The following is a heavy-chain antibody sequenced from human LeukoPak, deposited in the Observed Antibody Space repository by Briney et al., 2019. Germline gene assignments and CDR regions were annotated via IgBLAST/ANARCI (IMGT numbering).Heavy chain of an antibody. V-gene: IGHV4-39*07. Sequence: KPSETLSLTCTVSGGSISSSSYYWGWIRQPPGKGLEWIGSIYYSGSTYYNPSLKSRVTISVDTSKNQFSLKLSSVTAADTAVYYCASPSNRGGTPGFDPWGQGTLVTVSS. CDR1: GGSISSSSYY. CDR2: IYYSGST. CDR3: ASPSNRGGTPGFDP. J-gene: IGHJ5*02. D-gene: IGHD6-6*01.